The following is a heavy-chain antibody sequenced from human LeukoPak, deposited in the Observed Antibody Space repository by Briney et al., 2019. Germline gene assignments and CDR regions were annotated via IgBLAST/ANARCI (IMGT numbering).Heavy chain of an antibody. D-gene: IGHD1-1*01. V-gene: IGHV3-7*01. Sequence: GGSLRLSCAASGFSLSSNWMSWVRQAPGKGLEWVANIGEDGSEKKYVDSVKGRFTISRDNAKNSLYLQMNSLRAEDTAVYYCARDGRGGHNDCWGQGTLVTVSS. CDR1: GFSLSSNW. CDR3: ARDGRGGHNDC. J-gene: IGHJ4*02. CDR2: IGEDGSEK.